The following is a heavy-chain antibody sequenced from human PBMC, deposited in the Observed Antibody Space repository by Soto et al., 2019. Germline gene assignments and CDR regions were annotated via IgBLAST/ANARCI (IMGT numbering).Heavy chain of an antibody. Sequence: ASVKVSCKVSGYTLSGLSLHWVRQAPGKGLEWMGGIDPGDGETIYAQKFQGRVTMTEDTSTATAYMEMSSLTSEDTAVYYCATAHPDPDYYYDCKLESGHLDVWGQGTLVTVSS. CDR1: GYTLSGLS. CDR2: IDPGDGET. D-gene: IGHD3-22*01. CDR3: ATAHPDPDYYYDCKLESGHLDV. J-gene: IGHJ4*01. V-gene: IGHV1-24*01.